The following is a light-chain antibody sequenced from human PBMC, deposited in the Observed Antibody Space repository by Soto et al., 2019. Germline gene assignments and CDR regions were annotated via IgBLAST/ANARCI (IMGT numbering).Light chain of an antibody. V-gene: IGKV3-15*01. Sequence: EIVMTQSPATLSVSPGERATLSCRASQSVSSNLAWYQQKPGQAPRLLISGPSTRATGIPARFSGSGSGTEFTLTISSLQSEDYEVYYFQQQNNWPETFGQWKKVEIK. CDR2: GPS. CDR3: QQQNNWPET. CDR1: QSVSSN. J-gene: IGKJ1*01.